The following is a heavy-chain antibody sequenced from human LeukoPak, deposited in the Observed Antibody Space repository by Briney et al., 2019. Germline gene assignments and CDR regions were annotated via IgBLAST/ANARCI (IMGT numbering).Heavy chain of an antibody. D-gene: IGHD4-23*01. CDR2: INSDGRST. Sequence: PGGSPRLSCAASGFTFSTYWMHWVRQAPGKGLVWVSRINSDGRSTRYADSVKGRFTISRDNSKNTLYLQMNSLRAEDTAVYYCAKDGDYGGNPALLYYYYMDVWGKGTTVTVSS. CDR1: GFTFSTYW. CDR3: AKDGDYGGNPALLYYYYMDV. J-gene: IGHJ6*03. V-gene: IGHV3-74*01.